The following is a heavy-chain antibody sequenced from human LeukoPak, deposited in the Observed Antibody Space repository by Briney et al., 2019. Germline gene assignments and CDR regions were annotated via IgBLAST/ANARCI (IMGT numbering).Heavy chain of an antibody. CDR2: ISSSSSYI. J-gene: IGHJ6*03. CDR1: GFTFSTYW. D-gene: IGHD1-26*01. CDR3: ARAYSGSYGLGYYYMDV. Sequence: GGSLRLSCGASGFTFSTYWMYWVRQAPGKGLEWVSSISSSSSYIYYAHSVKGRFTISRDNAKNSLYLQMNSLRAEDTAVYYCARAYSGSYGLGYYYMDVWGKGTTVTISS. V-gene: IGHV3-21*01.